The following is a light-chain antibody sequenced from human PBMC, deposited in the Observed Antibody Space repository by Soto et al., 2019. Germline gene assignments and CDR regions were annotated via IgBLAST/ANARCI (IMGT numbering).Light chain of an antibody. Sequence: IVLTQSPGTLSLSPGERATLSCRASQSVRSNLAWYQQKPGQAPRLLIYGASNKIPGIPARFSGSGSGTDFNLAISSLQSEDSAVYYCQQYHNWPPITFGQGTRLEI. CDR2: GAS. J-gene: IGKJ5*01. CDR1: QSVRSN. CDR3: QQYHNWPPIT. V-gene: IGKV3D-15*01.